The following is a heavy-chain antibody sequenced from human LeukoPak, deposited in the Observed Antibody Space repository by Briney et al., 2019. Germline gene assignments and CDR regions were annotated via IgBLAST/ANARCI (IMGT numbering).Heavy chain of an antibody. D-gene: IGHD3-10*01. V-gene: IGHV3-23*01. CDR2: ISGSGGST. Sequence: PGGSLRLSCAASGFAFSSYNMNWVRQAPGKGLEWVSAISGSGGSTYYADSVKGRFTISRDNSKNTLYLQMNSLRAEDTAVYYCANQPPWFGELSYWGQGTLVTVSS. CDR1: GFAFSSYN. J-gene: IGHJ4*02. CDR3: ANQPPWFGELSY.